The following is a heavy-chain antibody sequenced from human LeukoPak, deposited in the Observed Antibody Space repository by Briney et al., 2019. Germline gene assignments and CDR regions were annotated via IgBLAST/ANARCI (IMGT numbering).Heavy chain of an antibody. J-gene: IGHJ4*02. CDR2: IYSGGST. Sequence: GGSLRLSCAASGFTVSSNYMSWVRQAPGKGLEWVSVIYSGGSTYYADSVKGRFTISRDNAKNTLYLQMNSLRAEDTAVYYCAREESSNRSPFDYWGQGTLVTVSS. D-gene: IGHD6-13*01. CDR1: GFTVSSNY. V-gene: IGHV3-53*01. CDR3: AREESSNRSPFDY.